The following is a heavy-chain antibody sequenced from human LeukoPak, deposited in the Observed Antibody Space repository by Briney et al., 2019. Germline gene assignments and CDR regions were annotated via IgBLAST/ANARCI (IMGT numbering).Heavy chain of an antibody. V-gene: IGHV4-61*02. CDR2: IYTSGST. CDR1: GGSISSGSYY. Sequence: SQTLSLTCTVSGGSISSGSYYWSWIRQPAGKGLEWIGRIYTSGSTNYNPSLKSRVTISVDTSKNQFSLKLSSVTAADTAVYYCARGPEYDFWSGIDYWGQGTLVTVSS. CDR3: ARGPEYDFWSGIDY. J-gene: IGHJ4*02. D-gene: IGHD3-3*01.